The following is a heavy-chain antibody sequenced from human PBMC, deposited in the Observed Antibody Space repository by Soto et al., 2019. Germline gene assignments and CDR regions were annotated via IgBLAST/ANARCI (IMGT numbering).Heavy chain of an antibody. J-gene: IGHJ4*02. CDR3: AKAGGIAVPGSHLDY. D-gene: IGHD6-19*01. CDR1: GFTFSSYA. V-gene: IGHV3-23*01. Sequence: GGSLRLSCATTGFTFSSYAMSWVRQAPGKGLEWVSAISGSGGSTNYADSAEGRFTISRDNSKNTLYLQMSSLRAEDTAVYYCAKAGGIAVPGSHLDYWGQGTLVTVSS. CDR2: ISGSGGST.